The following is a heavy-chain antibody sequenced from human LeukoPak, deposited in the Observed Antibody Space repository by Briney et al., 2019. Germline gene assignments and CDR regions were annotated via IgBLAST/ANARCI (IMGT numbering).Heavy chain of an antibody. CDR3: ARLQWLQTGRDFLDY. V-gene: IGHV3-21*06. CDR2: ISSSGSYI. CDR1: GFTFSSYA. J-gene: IGHJ4*02. D-gene: IGHD6-19*01. Sequence: GGSLRLSCAASGFTFSSYAIQWVRQAPGKGLEWVSSISSSGSYIYYADSVKGRSTISRDNAKNSLDLQMNSLRVEDTAVYYCARLQWLQTGRDFLDYWGQGTLVTVSS.